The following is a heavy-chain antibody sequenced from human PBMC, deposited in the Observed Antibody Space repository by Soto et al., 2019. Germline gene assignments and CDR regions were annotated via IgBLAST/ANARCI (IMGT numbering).Heavy chain of an antibody. V-gene: IGHV5-51*01. CDR2: IYPGDSDT. J-gene: IGHJ4*02. Sequence: MPGKGLEWMGIIYPGDSDTRYSPSFQGQVIISADKSITTAYLQWSSLKASDTAIYYCARRGFSHGELDYWGQGTLVTVSS. CDR3: ARRGFSHGELDY. D-gene: IGHD5-18*01.